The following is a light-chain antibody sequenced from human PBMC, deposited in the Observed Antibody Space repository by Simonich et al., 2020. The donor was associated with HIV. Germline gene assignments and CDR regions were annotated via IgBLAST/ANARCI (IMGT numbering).Light chain of an antibody. V-gene: IGKV1-NL1*01. CDR3: QQYNNWPQT. CDR2: AAG. J-gene: IGKJ1*01. Sequence: DIQLTKSPSSLSESVGERVTNTCRARHDISNSLAWYQQKAGKAPKLLLYAAGSLDSGVPSRFSGSGSGTEFTLTISSVQSEYFAVYYCQQYNNWPQTFGQGTKVEIK. CDR1: HDISNS.